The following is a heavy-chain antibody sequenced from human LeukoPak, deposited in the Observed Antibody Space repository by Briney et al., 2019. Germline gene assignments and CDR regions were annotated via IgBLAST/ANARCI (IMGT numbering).Heavy chain of an antibody. CDR2: INPDGSEK. D-gene: IGHD4-17*01. J-gene: IGHJ4*02. Sequence: GGSLTLSCAGSGFTFSGYWMSWVRHAPGKGLEWVATINPDGSEKYHVDSVKGRFTVSRDNAKNSLYLQMNSQRAEDTATYYCAKNGNGYYLENWARGSLVTVSS. V-gene: IGHV3-7*01. CDR1: GFTFSGYW. CDR3: AKNGNGYYLEN.